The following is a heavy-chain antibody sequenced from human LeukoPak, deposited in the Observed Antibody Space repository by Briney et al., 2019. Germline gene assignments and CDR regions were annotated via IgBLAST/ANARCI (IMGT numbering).Heavy chain of an antibody. V-gene: IGHV4-59*08. CDR2: IYYSGST. Sequence: SETLSLTCTVSGGSISGYYWTWIRQPPGKGLEWIGYIYYSGSTDSNPSLKSRVTISVDTSKNQFSLKLSSVTAADTAVYYCARRDGGAAFDIWGQGTMVTVSS. CDR3: ARRDGGAAFDI. J-gene: IGHJ3*02. D-gene: IGHD4-23*01. CDR1: GGSISGYY.